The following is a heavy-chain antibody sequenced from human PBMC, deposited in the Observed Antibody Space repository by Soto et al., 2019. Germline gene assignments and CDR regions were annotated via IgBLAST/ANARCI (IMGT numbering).Heavy chain of an antibody. Sequence: QIRLVQSGAEVKKPGASVKVSCKGSGYGFTTYGITWVRQAPGQGLEWMAWISAHNGNTNYAQKLQGRVTVTRDTSTSPAYMELRSLRSDDTAVYYCARGRYGDYWGQGALVTVSS. V-gene: IGHV1-18*01. D-gene: IGHD1-1*01. CDR2: ISAHNGNT. CDR3: ARGRYGDY. CDR1: GYGFTTYG. J-gene: IGHJ4*02.